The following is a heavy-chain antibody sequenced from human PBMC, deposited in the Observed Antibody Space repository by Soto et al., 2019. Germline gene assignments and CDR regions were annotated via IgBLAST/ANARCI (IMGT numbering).Heavy chain of an antibody. Sequence: GESLKISCKGSGYSFSTSWIGWVRQMSGKGLEWMGTIYPSDSDTRYSPSFQGQVIISADKSISTAYLQWSSLKASDTAMYYCARERRYSGSFDYWGQGTLVTVSS. CDR1: GYSFSTSW. CDR2: IYPSDSDT. D-gene: IGHD5-12*01. CDR3: ARERRYSGSFDY. V-gene: IGHV5-51*01. J-gene: IGHJ4*02.